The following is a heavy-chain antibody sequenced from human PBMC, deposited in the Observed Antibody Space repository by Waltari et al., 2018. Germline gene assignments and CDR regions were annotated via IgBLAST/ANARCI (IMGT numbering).Heavy chain of an antibody. CDR1: GDYVSSSYW. D-gene: IGHD2-15*01. V-gene: IGHV4-4*02. J-gene: IGHJ4*02. CDR3: ARDRGRGLYLDS. CDR2: VHGSGRS. Sequence: QLRLQESGPGLVKPSGTLSLPCGVVGDYVSSSYWWSWVRQPPGKGLEWIGQVHGSGRSNSNPSFASRVTVSLDTSKNEISLRLSSATASDTAVYYCARDRGRGLYLDSWGPGTQVTVS.